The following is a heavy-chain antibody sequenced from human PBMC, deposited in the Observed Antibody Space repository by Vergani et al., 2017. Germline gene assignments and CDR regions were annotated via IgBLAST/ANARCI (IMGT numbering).Heavy chain of an antibody. J-gene: IGHJ4*02. Sequence: QVQLQESGPGLVKPSETLSLTCTVSGGTISSYYWSWIRQPPGKGLEWIGYIYYSGGNNYNPSLKSRVTISVDTTKNQSSLKLSSVTDADTAVYYCARGGEWELLENYFDYWGQGTLVTVSS. CDR1: GGTISSYY. D-gene: IGHD1-26*01. CDR2: IYYSGGN. CDR3: ARGGEWELLENYFDY. V-gene: IGHV4-59*01.